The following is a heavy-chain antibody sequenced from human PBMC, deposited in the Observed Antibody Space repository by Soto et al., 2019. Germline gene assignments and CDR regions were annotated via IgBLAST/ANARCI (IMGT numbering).Heavy chain of an antibody. D-gene: IGHD6-13*01. CDR2: IIPIFGTT. CDR3: ARVSSSWYKDYFDY. Sequence: QVQLVQSGAEVKKPVSSVKVSCKASGGTFSNYAISWVRQAPGQGLEWMGGIIPIFGTTNYAQRFQGRVTITADESTSTAYMELSSLRSEDTAVYYCARVSSSWYKDYFDYWGQGTLVTVSS. V-gene: IGHV1-69*12. J-gene: IGHJ4*02. CDR1: GGTFSNYA.